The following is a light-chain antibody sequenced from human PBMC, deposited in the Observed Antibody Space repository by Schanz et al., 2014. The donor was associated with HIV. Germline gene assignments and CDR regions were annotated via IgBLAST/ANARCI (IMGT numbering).Light chain of an antibody. CDR3: NSHAGSNTFL. Sequence: QSALTQPPSASGSPGQSVTISCTGTSSDVGGHDRVSWYQQYPGKAPKLLIYEVDKRPSGVPDRFSGSKSGNTASLTVSGLHAEDEADYYCNSHAGSNTFLFGGGTKLTVL. J-gene: IGLJ2*01. V-gene: IGLV2-8*01. CDR2: EVD. CDR1: SSDVGGHDR.